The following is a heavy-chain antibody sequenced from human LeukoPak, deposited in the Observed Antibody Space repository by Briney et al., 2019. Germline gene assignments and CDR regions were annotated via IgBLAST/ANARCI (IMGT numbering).Heavy chain of an antibody. CDR2: ISYSGTN. V-gene: IGHV4-39*01. CDR3: ASLGTLRS. J-gene: IGHJ5*02. D-gene: IGHD7-27*01. CDR1: GASVSSSSYY. Sequence: SETLSLTCTVSGASVSSSSYYWGWIRQPPGKGLEWIGSISYSGTNYNNPSLKSRVSISIDTSKNQFSVKLTSVTAADTAMCYCASLGTLRSWGQGTLVTVSS.